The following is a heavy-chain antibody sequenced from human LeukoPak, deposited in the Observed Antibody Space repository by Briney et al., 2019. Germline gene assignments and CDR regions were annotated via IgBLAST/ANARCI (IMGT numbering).Heavy chain of an antibody. CDR3: AKDFSSSSSYYFDY. D-gene: IGHD6-13*01. V-gene: IGHV3-66*01. CDR1: GFTVSSNY. J-gene: IGHJ4*02. Sequence: GGSLRLSCAASGFTVSSNYMSWVRQAPGKGLEWVSVIYSGGSTYYADSVKGRFTIPRDNSKNTLYLQMNSLRAEDTAVYYCAKDFSSSSSYYFDYWGQGTLVTVSS. CDR2: IYSGGST.